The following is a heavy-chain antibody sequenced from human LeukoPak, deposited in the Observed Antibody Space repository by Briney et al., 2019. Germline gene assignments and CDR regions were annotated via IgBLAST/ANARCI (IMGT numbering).Heavy chain of an antibody. Sequence: EASVKVSCKASGYTLTSYDINWVRQATGQGLEWMGWMNPNSGRTGYAQNFLGRITITRNTSISTAYMELSSLRSEDTAVYYCTRVGDGYNSASFGLDYWGQGTLVTVSS. V-gene: IGHV1-8*01. D-gene: IGHD5-24*01. CDR2: MNPNSGRT. J-gene: IGHJ4*02. CDR3: TRVGDGYNSASFGLDY. CDR1: GYTLTSYD.